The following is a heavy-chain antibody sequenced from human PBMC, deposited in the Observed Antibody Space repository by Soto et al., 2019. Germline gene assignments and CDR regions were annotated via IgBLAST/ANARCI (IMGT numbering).Heavy chain of an antibody. V-gene: IGHV3-7*01. CDR1: GFKFSNYW. D-gene: IGHD3-9*01. Sequence: GGSLRLSCAASGFKFSNYWMIWVRQAPGKGLEWVGNIKHDTSEAHYAESVKGRFTVSRDNARNSQYLQMNSLRDEDTAVYYCAREDILGVRSFDYWGQGTLVTVS. J-gene: IGHJ4*02. CDR2: IKHDTSEA. CDR3: AREDILGVRSFDY.